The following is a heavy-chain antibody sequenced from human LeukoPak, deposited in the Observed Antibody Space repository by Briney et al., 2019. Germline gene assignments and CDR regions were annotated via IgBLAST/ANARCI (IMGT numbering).Heavy chain of an antibody. CDR2: IYYSGST. D-gene: IGHD3-10*01. CDR3: ARTTYYYGSGNPNNWFDP. CDR1: GGSISNSSYY. J-gene: IGHJ5*02. Sequence: SETLSLTCTVSGGSISNSSYYWGWIRQPPGKGREWIGSIYYSGSTYYNPSLKSRVTISVDTSKNQFSLKLSSVTAADTAVYYCARTTYYYGSGNPNNWFDPWGQGTLVTVSS. V-gene: IGHV4-39*07.